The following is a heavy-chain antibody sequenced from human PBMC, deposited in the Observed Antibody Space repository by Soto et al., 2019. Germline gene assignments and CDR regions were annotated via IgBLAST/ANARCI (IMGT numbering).Heavy chain of an antibody. D-gene: IGHD1-7*01. CDR3: AKDGLSDIPRTTCSFHF. Sequence: GGSLRLSCAASGFTFSGYAMSWVRQAPGKGLEWVSAISGNSATTYHADSVKGRFTISRDNSKNTLYLQMSSLRAEDTAVYYCAKDGLSDIPRTTCSFHFWGQAILVTVSS. CDR1: GFTFSGYA. J-gene: IGHJ4*02. CDR2: ISGNSATT. V-gene: IGHV3-23*01.